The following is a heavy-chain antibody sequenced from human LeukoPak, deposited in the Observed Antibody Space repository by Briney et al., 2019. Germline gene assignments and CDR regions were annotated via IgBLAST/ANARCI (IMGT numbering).Heavy chain of an antibody. Sequence: GGSLRLSCAASGSTFDDYAMHWVRQAPGKGLEWVSGVNWNSNSMDYADSVKGRFTISRDNAKNSLYLRMNSLRAEDTALYYCAKAKTSGSYSAFDYWGQGTLVTVSS. CDR2: VNWNSNSM. CDR3: AKAKTSGSYSAFDY. D-gene: IGHD1-26*01. V-gene: IGHV3-9*01. CDR1: GSTFDDYA. J-gene: IGHJ4*02.